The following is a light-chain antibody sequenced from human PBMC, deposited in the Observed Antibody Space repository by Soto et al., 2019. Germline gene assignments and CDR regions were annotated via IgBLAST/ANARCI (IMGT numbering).Light chain of an antibody. Sequence: DIQLTQSPSFLSASVGDRVTITCRTSQDISSYLAWYQQKPGKAPQLLISAASTLQSGVPSRFSGSGSGTEFTLTISSLQPEDFATSYCQQLQSYPLSFGGGTKVEI. CDR1: QDISSY. CDR2: AAS. J-gene: IGKJ4*01. CDR3: QQLQSYPLS. V-gene: IGKV1-9*01.